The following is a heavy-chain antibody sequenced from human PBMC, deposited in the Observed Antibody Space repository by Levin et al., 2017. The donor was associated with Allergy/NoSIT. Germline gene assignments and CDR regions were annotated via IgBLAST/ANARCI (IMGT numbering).Heavy chain of an antibody. CDR1: GFTFSSYA. D-gene: IGHD6-19*01. Sequence: GESLKISCAASGFTFSSYAMHWVRQAPGKGLEWVAVISYDGSNKYYADSVKGRFTISRDNSKNTLYLQMNSLRAEDTAVYYCARDWGSGWSNWFDPWGQGTLVTVSS. CDR2: ISYDGSNK. J-gene: IGHJ5*02. CDR3: ARDWGSGWSNWFDP. V-gene: IGHV3-30-3*01.